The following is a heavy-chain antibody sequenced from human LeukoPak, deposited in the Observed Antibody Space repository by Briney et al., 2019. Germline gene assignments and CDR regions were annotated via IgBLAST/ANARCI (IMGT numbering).Heavy chain of an antibody. V-gene: IGHV5-51*01. CDR3: AGGYCSSTSCLNAFDI. D-gene: IGHD2-2*01. CDR2: IYPGDSDT. J-gene: IGHJ3*02. Sequence: GESLKISCKGSGYSFTSYWIGWVRQLPGKGLEWMGIIYPGDSDTRYSPSFQGQVTISADKSISTAYLQWSSLKASDTAMYYCAGGYCSSTSCLNAFDIWGQGTVVTVSS. CDR1: GYSFTSYW.